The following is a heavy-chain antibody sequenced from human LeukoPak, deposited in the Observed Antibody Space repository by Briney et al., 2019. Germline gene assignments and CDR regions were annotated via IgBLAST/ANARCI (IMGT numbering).Heavy chain of an antibody. D-gene: IGHD3-22*01. Sequence: GESLKISCKGSGYSFTSYWIGWVRQMPGKGLEWMGIIYPGDSDTRYSPSFQGQVTISADKSISTAYLQWSSLKASDTAMYYCARVNYCDSSGYYNPFDYWGQGTLVTVSS. CDR3: ARVNYCDSSGYYNPFDY. CDR1: GYSFTSYW. CDR2: IYPGDSDT. J-gene: IGHJ4*02. V-gene: IGHV5-51*01.